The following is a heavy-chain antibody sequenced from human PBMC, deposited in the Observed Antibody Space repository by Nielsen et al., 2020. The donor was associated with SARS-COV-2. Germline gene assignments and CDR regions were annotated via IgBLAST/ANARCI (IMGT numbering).Heavy chain of an antibody. V-gene: IGHV3-48*01. D-gene: IGHD1-26*01. J-gene: IGHJ4*02. CDR2: ISTGSKTI. CDR1: GFYG. Sequence: GESLKISCAASGFYGMNWVRQAPGKGLEWVSYISTGSKTIHYADSVKGRFTISRDNAKNSLYLQMNSLTVEDTAVYYCARRLSSGTYTPDYWGQGTLVTVSS. CDR3: ARRLSSGTYTPDY.